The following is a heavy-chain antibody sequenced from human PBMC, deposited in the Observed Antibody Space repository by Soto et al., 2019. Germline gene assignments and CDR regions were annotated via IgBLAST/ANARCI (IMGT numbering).Heavy chain of an antibody. CDR1: GGTFSSYA. J-gene: IGHJ4*02. CDR3: ARVVYYYDSSGYYYFDY. D-gene: IGHD3-22*01. Sequence: GASVKVSCKASGGTFSSYAISWVRQAPGQGLEWMGGIIPIFGTANYAQKFQGRVTITADESTSTAYMELSSLRSEDTAVYYCARVVYYYDSSGYYYFDYWGQGTLVTVSS. CDR2: IIPIFGTA. V-gene: IGHV1-69*13.